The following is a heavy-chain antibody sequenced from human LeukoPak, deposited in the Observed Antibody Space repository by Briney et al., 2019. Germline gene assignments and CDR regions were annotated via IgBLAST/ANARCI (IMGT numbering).Heavy chain of an antibody. CDR2: IYPGDSDT. CDR3: ARPYCSSTSCPLDDAFDI. D-gene: IGHD2-2*01. V-gene: IGHV5-51*01. J-gene: IGHJ3*02. CDR1: GYSFTSYW. Sequence: GESLKIFCKGSGYSFTSYWIGWVRPMPGKGLEWMGIIYPGDSDTRYSPSFQGQVTISADKSISTAYLQWSSLKASDTAMYYCARPYCSSTSCPLDDAFDIWGQGTMVTVSS.